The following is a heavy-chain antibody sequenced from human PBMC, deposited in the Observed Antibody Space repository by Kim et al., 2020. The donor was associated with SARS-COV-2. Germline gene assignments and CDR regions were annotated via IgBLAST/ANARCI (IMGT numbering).Heavy chain of an antibody. V-gene: IGHV1-46*01. CDR3: ARTVAGTYFDY. D-gene: IGHD6-19*01. Sequence: SHAQTFQGRVTMTRATSTSNVYMERSSLRSEDTAVYYCARTVAGTYFDYWGQGTLVTVSS. J-gene: IGHJ4*02.